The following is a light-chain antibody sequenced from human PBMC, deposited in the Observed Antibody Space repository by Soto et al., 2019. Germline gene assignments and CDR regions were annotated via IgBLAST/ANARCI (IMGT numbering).Light chain of an antibody. CDR1: QSVSNN. J-gene: IGKJ1*01. V-gene: IGKV3-15*01. CDR2: GAS. CDR3: QQYNNWPPWT. Sequence: EIVMTQSQATLSVSPGERATLSCRASQSVSNNLAWYQQKPGQAPRLLISGASTRATGIPARFSGSGSGTEFTLTISSLQSEDFAVYYCQQYNNWPPWTFGQGTKVEIK.